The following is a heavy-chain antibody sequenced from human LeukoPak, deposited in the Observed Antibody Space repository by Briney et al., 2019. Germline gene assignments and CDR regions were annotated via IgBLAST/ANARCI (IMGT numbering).Heavy chain of an antibody. V-gene: IGHV4-34*01. CDR2: INHSGST. CDR1: GGSFSGYY. J-gene: IGHJ6*04. CDR3: AREGHGMDV. Sequence: SETLSLTCAVYGGSFSGYYWSWIRQHPGKGLEWIGEINHSGSTNYNPSLKSRVTISVDTSKNQFSLKLSSVTAADTAVYYCAREGHGMDVWGKGTTVTVSS.